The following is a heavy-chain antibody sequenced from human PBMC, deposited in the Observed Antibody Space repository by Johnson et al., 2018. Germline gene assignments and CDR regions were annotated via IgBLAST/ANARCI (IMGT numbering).Heavy chain of an antibody. V-gene: IGHV3-30*14. J-gene: IGHJ3*01. D-gene: IGHD6-19*01. CDR3: ARGLPIAGAGDAVDV. CDR1: GFTFSSYA. Sequence: QVQLVESGGGVVQPGRSLRLSCAASGFTFSSYAMHWVRQAPGKGLEWVAVLSYEGSNKYYADSVKGRFTISRDNSKNTLYLQMNSLSAEDTAVYYCARGLPIAGAGDAVDVWGQGTMVTVSS. CDR2: LSYEGSNK.